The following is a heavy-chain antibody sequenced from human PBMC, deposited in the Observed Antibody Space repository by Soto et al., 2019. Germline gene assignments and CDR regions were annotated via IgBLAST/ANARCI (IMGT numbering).Heavy chain of an antibody. J-gene: IGHJ6*02. CDR3: AKAASDVRVISAYNYYAMDV. Sequence: GGSLRLSCAASGFTFSSYSMNWVRQAPGKGLEWVSSISSSSRNTYYADSVKGRFTISRDNAKNTLYLQMNSLRAEDTAVYYCAKAASDVRVISAYNYYAMDVWGQGTTVTVSS. CDR2: ISSSSRNT. D-gene: IGHD6-13*01. V-gene: IGHV3-48*01. CDR1: GFTFSSYS.